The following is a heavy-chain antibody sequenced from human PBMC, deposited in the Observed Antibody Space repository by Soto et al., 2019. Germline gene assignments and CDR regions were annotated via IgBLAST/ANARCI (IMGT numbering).Heavy chain of an antibody. D-gene: IGHD6-13*01. CDR2: FDPEDGET. Sequence: ASVKVSCKVSGYTLTELSMHWVRQAPGKGLEWMGGFDPEDGETIYAQKFQGRVTMTEDTPTDTAYMELSSLRSEDTAVYYCATGGYSSSWWDPPSDYWGQGTLVTVS. V-gene: IGHV1-24*01. CDR3: ATGGYSSSWWDPPSDY. CDR1: GYTLTELS. J-gene: IGHJ4*02.